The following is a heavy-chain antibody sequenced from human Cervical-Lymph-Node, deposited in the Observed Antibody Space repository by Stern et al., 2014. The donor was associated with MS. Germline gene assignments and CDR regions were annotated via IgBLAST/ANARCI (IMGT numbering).Heavy chain of an antibody. CDR2: ISWNSASI. CDR3: AAYQGLDY. Sequence: EVQLVQSGGGLVQPGRSLRLSCAASGFTFDDYAMHWVRQAPGKGLEWVSGISWNSASICYADSVKGRFTLSRDQAHQSLYLHMNSLRAEDTALYYCAAYQGLDYWGQGTLVTVSS. CDR1: GFTFDDYA. J-gene: IGHJ4*02. V-gene: IGHV3-9*01.